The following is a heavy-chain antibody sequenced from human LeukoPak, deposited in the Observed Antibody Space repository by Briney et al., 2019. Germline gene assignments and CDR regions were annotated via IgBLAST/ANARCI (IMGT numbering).Heavy chain of an antibody. D-gene: IGHD6-19*01. CDR3: ARETSSGWYLSFDY. V-gene: IGHV3-30-3*01. J-gene: IGHJ4*02. CDR2: ISYDGSNK. CDR1: GLTFSSYT. Sequence: PGGSLRLSCAASGLTFSSYTMYWVRQAPGKGLEWVAVISYDGSNKYYADSVKGRFTISRDNSKNTLYLQMNSLRAEDTAVYYCARETSSGWYLSFDYWGQGTLVTVSS.